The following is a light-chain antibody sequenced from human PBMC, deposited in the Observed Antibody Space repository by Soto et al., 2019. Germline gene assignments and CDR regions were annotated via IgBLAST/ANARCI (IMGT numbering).Light chain of an antibody. J-gene: IGKJ1*01. CDR3: HQYGSLPGT. CDR2: GTS. Sequence: EIVLTQSPGTLSLSPGERATLSCRASQSVSSSYLAWYQQKPGQAPRLLVYGTSSRATGIPDRFSGSGSGTDFTLTISRLEPEDFAVYACHQYGSLPGTFGQGTKVEIK. CDR1: QSVSSSY. V-gene: IGKV3-20*01.